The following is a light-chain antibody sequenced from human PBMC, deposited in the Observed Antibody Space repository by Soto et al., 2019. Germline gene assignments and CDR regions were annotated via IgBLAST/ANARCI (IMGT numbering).Light chain of an antibody. V-gene: IGKV3-20*01. CDR3: QQYGGSPRT. CDR2: GAS. J-gene: IGKJ2*01. CDR1: EIITSDY. Sequence: EIVLTQSPDTLSLSPVERATLSCMASEIITSDYLAWYQQTRGQAPRLLIYGASFRATGVPGRFSGSGSGTDFTLSISGLEPEDFAVYYCQQYGGSPRTFGQGTKVDIK.